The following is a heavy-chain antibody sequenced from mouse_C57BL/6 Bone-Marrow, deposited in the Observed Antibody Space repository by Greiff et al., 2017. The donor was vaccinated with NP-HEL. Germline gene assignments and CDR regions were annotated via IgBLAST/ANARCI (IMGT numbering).Heavy chain of an antibody. V-gene: IGHV3-6*01. D-gene: IGHD4-1*01. Sequence: EVKLVESGPGLVKPSQSLSLTCSVTGYSITSGYYWNWIRQFPGNKLEWMGYISYDGSNNYNPSLKNRISITRDTSKNQFFLKLNSVTTEDTATYYCAWGAFAYWGQGTLVTVSA. J-gene: IGHJ3*01. CDR1: GYSITSGYY. CDR2: ISYDGSN. CDR3: AWGAFAY.